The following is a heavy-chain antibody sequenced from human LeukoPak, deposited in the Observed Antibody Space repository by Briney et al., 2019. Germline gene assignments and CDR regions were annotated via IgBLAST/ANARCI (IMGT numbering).Heavy chain of an antibody. CDR2: ISNDGSSK. D-gene: IGHD3-10*01. CDR3: VRDRALDY. J-gene: IGHJ4*02. V-gene: IGHV3-30-3*01. CDR1: GFTFTTYA. Sequence: GGSLRLSCSASGFTFTTYAVHWVRQAPGKGLEWVAVISNDGSSKNFADSVKGRFTISRDNSKNTVYLQMNSLRAEDTAMYYCVRDRALDYWGQGTLVTVSS.